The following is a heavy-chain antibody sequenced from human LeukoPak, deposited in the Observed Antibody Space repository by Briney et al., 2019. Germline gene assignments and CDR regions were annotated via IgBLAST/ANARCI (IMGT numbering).Heavy chain of an antibody. CDR3: ARDQVLRYGSGSYFDY. CDR2: INPSGGST. J-gene: IGHJ4*02. V-gene: IGHV1-46*01. CDR1: GYTFTSYY. Sequence: ASVKVSCKASGYTFTSYYMHWVRQAPGQGLEWMGIINPSGGSTSYAQKFQGRVIMTRDMSTSTVYMELSSLRSEDTAVYYCARDQVLRYGSGSYFDYWGQGTLVTVSS. D-gene: IGHD3-10*01.